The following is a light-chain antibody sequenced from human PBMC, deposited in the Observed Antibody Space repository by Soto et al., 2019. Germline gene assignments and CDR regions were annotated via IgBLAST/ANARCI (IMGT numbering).Light chain of an antibody. J-gene: IGKJ1*01. CDR1: QSISSY. V-gene: IGKV1-39*01. CDR2: AAS. Sequence: DIQMTQSPSSLSASVGDIVTITFRASQSISSYLNWYQQKPGKAPKLLIYAASSLQSGVPSRFSGSGSGTDFTLTISSLQPEDSATYYCQQSYSTPQTFGQGTKVDIK. CDR3: QQSYSTPQT.